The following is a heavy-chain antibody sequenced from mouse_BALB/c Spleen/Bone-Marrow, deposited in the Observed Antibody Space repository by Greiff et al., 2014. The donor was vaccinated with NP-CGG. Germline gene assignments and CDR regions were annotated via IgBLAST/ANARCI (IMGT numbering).Heavy chain of an antibody. J-gene: IGHJ3*01. CDR3: APHYYGYAWFAY. CDR1: GYSISSYW. CDR2: IDPSDSET. D-gene: IGHD1-2*01. Sequence: QVQLQQSGPQLVRPGASVKISCKASGYSISSYWMHWVKQRPGQGLEWIGMIDPSDSETGLNQKFKDKATLTVDKSSSTAYMQLNSPTSEDSAVYYCAPHYYGYAWFAYWGRGTLVTVSA. V-gene: IGHV1-74*01.